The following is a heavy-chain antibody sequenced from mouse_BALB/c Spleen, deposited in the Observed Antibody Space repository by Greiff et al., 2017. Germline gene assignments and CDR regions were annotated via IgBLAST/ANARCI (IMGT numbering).Heavy chain of an antibody. D-gene: IGHD2-1*01. CDR3: ARSWLPYGNAYYAMDY. CDR2: ISSGSSTI. V-gene: IGHV5-17*02. CDR1: GFTFSSFG. Sequence: EVQLVESGGGLVQPGGSRKLSCAASGFTFSSFGMHWVRQAPEKGLEWVAYISSGSSTIYYADTVKGRFTISRDNPKNTLFLQMTSLRSEDTAMYYCARSWLPYGNAYYAMDYWGQGTSVTVSS. J-gene: IGHJ4*01.